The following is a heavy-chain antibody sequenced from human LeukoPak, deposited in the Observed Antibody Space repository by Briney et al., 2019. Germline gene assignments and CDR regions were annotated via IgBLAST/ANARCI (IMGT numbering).Heavy chain of an antibody. CDR2: IYPGDSDT. V-gene: IGHV5-51*01. J-gene: IGHJ4*02. CDR1: GYSFSSYW. D-gene: IGHD2-2*01. CDR3: ARLSCSSTSCYWAFNY. Sequence: GESLKISCKGYGYSFSSYWIGWVRQMPGKGLEWMGIIYPGDSDTRYSPSFQGQVTISADKSISTAYLQWSSLKASDTAMYYCARLSCSSTSCYWAFNYWGQGTLVTVSS.